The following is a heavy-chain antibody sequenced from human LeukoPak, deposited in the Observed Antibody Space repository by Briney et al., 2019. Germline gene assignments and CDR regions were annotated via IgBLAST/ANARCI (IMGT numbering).Heavy chain of an antibody. Sequence: GGSLRLSCAASGFTFSTYSMNWVRQAPGKGLELVSAISSRSTYIYYADSVKGRFTISRDNAKNSLYLQMDILRAEDTALYFCSRLRGGGIQLWSDSWGRGTLVTVSS. J-gene: IGHJ4*02. V-gene: IGHV3-21*01. D-gene: IGHD5-18*01. CDR3: SRLRGGGIQLWSDS. CDR2: ISSRSTYI. CDR1: GFTFSTYS.